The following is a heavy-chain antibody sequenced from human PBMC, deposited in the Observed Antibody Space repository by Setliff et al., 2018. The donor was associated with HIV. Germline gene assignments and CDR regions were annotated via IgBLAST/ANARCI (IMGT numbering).Heavy chain of an antibody. D-gene: IGHD4-4*01. V-gene: IGHV4-31*03. CDR1: GGSISSGDYC. Sequence: PSETLSLTCTVSGGSISSGDYCWTWIRQHPGKGLEWIGYIYYSGNTYYNPSLKSRVTISVDTSKNQFSLKLNSVTAADTAVYYCARAGVYSYYDFDPWGQGALVTVSS. CDR3: ARAGVYSYYDFDP. J-gene: IGHJ5*02. CDR2: IYYSGNT.